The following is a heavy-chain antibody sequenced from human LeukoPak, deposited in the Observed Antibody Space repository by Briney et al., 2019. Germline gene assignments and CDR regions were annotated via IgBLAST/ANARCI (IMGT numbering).Heavy chain of an antibody. CDR1: GFTFSSYW. V-gene: IGHV3-74*01. CDR2: INSDGSST. Sequence: GALRLSCAASGFTFSSYWMHWVRQAPGKGLVWVSRINSDGSSTSYADSVKGRFTISRDNAKNTLHLQMNSLRAEDTAVYYCATPRGSGSYLAFDYWGQGTLVTVSS. D-gene: IGHD1-26*01. J-gene: IGHJ4*02. CDR3: ATPRGSGSYLAFDY.